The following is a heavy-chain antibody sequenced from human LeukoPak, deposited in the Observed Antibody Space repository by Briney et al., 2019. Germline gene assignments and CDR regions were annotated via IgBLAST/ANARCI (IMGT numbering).Heavy chain of an antibody. D-gene: IGHD3-10*01. Sequence: SETLSLTCAVYGGSFSGYYWSWIRQPPGKGLEWIREINHSGSTNYNPSLKSRVTISVDTSKNQFSLKLSSVTAADTALYYCARKDYFGSGIYFFDYWGQGALVTVSS. CDR2: INHSGST. J-gene: IGHJ4*02. CDR1: GGSFSGYY. CDR3: ARKDYFGSGIYFFDY. V-gene: IGHV4-34*01.